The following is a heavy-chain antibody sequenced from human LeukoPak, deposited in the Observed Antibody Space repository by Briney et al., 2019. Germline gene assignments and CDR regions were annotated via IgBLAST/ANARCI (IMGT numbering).Heavy chain of an antibody. CDR2: ITGSGGAT. J-gene: IGHJ4*02. CDR1: GFTFSSYA. CDR3: AKGIVCGGRLFFDY. V-gene: IGHV3-23*01. D-gene: IGHD2-15*01. Sequence: GGSLRLSCAASGFTFSSYAMSWVRQAPGKGLEWVSAITGSGGATYYADSVKGRFTISRDNSKNTLYLQMNSLRAEDTAVFYCAKGIVCGGRLFFDYWGQRTLVTVSS.